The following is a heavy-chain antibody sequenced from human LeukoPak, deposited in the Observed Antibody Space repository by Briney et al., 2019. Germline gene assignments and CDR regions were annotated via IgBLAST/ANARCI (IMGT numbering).Heavy chain of an antibody. Sequence: ASVKVSCKASGYTFTSYGISWVRQAPGQGLEWMGGIIPIFGTANYAQKFQGRVTITADKSTSTAYMELSSLRSEDTAVYYCARGIDYGDWRGGNWFDPWGQGTLVTVSS. J-gene: IGHJ5*02. CDR3: ARGIDYGDWRGGNWFDP. CDR2: IIPIFGTA. D-gene: IGHD4-17*01. V-gene: IGHV1-69*06. CDR1: GYTFTSYG.